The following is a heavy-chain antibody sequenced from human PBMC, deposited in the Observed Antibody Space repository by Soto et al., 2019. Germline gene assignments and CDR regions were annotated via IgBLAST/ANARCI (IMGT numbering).Heavy chain of an antibody. CDR3: AGYWVPHYYFDY. J-gene: IGHJ4*02. D-gene: IGHD2-15*01. Sequence: SETLSLTCAVYGGSFSGYYWSWIRQPPGKGLEWIGEINHSGSTNYNPSLKSRVTISVDTSKNQYSLKLSSVTAADTAVYYCAGYWVPHYYFDYWGQGTLVTVSS. V-gene: IGHV4-34*01. CDR2: INHSGST. CDR1: GGSFSGYY.